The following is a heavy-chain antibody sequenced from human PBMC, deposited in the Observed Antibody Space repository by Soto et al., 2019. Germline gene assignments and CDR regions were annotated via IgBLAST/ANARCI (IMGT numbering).Heavy chain of an antibody. CDR3: ARLYSGYGSDY. D-gene: IGHD5-12*01. CDR1: GFTFSSYS. V-gene: IGHV3-48*01. J-gene: IGHJ4*02. CDR2: ISSSSSTI. Sequence: GGSLRLSCAASGFTFSSYSMNWVRQAPGKGLEWVSYISSSSSTIYYADSVKGRFTISRDNAKNSLYLQMNSLRAEDTAVYYCARLYSGYGSDYWGQGTLVTVSS.